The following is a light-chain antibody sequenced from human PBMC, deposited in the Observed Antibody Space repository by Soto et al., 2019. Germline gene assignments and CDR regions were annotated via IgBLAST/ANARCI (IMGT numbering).Light chain of an antibody. Sequence: EIVITQSPATLSVSPGERATLSCRASQGIGDTLAWYQQKPGQTPRLLIYDTSTRATGVPARFSGSRSGAEFTLTINSLQSEDFGVYYCQRYNNWPLTFGGGTKVEVK. J-gene: IGKJ4*01. CDR1: QGIGDT. V-gene: IGKV3-15*01. CDR2: DTS. CDR3: QRYNNWPLT.